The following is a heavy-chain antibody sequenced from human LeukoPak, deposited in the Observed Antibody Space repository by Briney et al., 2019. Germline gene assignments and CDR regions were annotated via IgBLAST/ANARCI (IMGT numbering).Heavy chain of an antibody. CDR3: ARGGGYASPIGY. CDR2: IYHSGST. D-gene: IGHD5-12*01. V-gene: IGHV4-59*01. J-gene: IGHJ4*02. Sequence: PSETLSLTCTLSGGSISTYYWSWIRQPPGKGVVWIGYIYHSGSTNYNPSLKSRVTISVDTSKNQFSLKLSSVTAADTAVYYCARGGGYASPIGYWGQGALVTVSS. CDR1: GGSISTYY.